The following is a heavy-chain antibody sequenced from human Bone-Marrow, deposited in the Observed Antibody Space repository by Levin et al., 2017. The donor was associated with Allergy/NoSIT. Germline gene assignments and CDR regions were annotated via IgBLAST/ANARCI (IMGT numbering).Heavy chain of an antibody. D-gene: IGHD6-13*01. CDR3: ARGGAATGYHY. CDR1: GYSFASYD. CDR2: ISTRNGNT. Sequence: AASVKVSCKASGYSFASYDISWVRQAPGQGLEWMAWISTRNGNTNYAQKFQGRATVNTDTSTSTAYMELRSLRSDDTAVYFCARGGAATGYHYWGQGTLVTVSS. J-gene: IGHJ4*02. V-gene: IGHV1-18*01.